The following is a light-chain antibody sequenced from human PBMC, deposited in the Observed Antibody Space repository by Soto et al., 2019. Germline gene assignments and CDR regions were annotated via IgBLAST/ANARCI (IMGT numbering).Light chain of an antibody. CDR2: DVS. Sequence: QSALTQPRSVSGSPGQSVTISCTGTSSDVGGYNYVSWYQQHPGKAPKLMIYDVSKRPSGVPDRFSGSKSGNTASLTISGLQAEDEAYYYCCSYAGSYTFHVVFGGGTKLTVL. CDR3: CSYAGSYTFHVV. J-gene: IGLJ2*01. V-gene: IGLV2-11*01. CDR1: SSDVGGYNY.